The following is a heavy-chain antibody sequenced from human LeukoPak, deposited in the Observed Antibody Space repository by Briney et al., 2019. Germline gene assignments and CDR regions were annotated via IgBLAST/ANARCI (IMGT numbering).Heavy chain of an antibody. CDR2: IKQDGSEK. CDR3: ARDGELRYFDWLSLGNFDY. CDR1: GFTFSSYW. J-gene: IGHJ4*02. D-gene: IGHD3-9*01. V-gene: IGHV3-7*03. Sequence: GGSLRLSCAASGFTFSSYWMSWVRQAPGKVLEWVANIKQDGSEKYYVDSVKGRFTISRDNAKNSLYLQMNSLRAEDTAVYYCARDGELRYFDWLSLGNFDYWGQGTLVTVSS.